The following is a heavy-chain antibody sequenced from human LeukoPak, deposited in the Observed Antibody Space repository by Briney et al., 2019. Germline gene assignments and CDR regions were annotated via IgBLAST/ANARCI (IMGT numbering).Heavy chain of an antibody. D-gene: IGHD3-9*01. J-gene: IGHJ4*02. V-gene: IGHV1-18*01. CDR3: ARGSYDILTGYYTFDY. CDR2: ISAYNGNT. CDR1: GYTFTSYG. Sequence: GASVKVSCKASGYTFTSYGISWVRQAPGQGLEWMGWISAYNGNTNYAQKLQGRVTMTTDTSTSTAYMELRSLRSEDTAVYYCARGSYDILTGYYTFDYWGQGTLVTVSS.